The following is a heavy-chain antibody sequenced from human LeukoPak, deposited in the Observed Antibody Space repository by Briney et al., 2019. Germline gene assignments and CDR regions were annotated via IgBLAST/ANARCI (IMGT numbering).Heavy chain of an antibody. D-gene: IGHD1-26*01. CDR1: GFTFDDYA. J-gene: IGHJ4*02. V-gene: IGHV3-9*03. CDR2: ISWNSGSI. CDR3: AKDSSGSYYGPGRFFDY. Sequence: TGRSLRLSCAASGFTFDDYAMHWVRHAPGKGLEWVSGISWNSGSIGCADSVKGRFTISRDNAKNSLYLQMNSLRAEDMALYYCAKDSSGSYYGPGRFFDYWGQGTLVTVSS.